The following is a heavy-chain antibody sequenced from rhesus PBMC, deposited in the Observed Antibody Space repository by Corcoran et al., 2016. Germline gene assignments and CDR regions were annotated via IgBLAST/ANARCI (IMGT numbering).Heavy chain of an antibody. Sequence: QVQLQESGPGLVKPSETLSLTCAVSGGSFSSYWWSWIRQPPGKGLEWIGEINGNSGSTNYNPSLKSRVTISKDASKNQFSLKLSSVTAADTAVYYCARLSGSYSNYWYFDLWGPGTPITISS. CDR2: INGNSGST. CDR3: ARLSGSYSNYWYFDL. CDR1: GGSFSSYW. J-gene: IGHJ2*01. V-gene: IGHV4-80*01. D-gene: IGHD3-16*01.